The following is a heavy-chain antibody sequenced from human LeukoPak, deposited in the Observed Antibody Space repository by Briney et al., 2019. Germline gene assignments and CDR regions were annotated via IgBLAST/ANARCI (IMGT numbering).Heavy chain of an antibody. D-gene: IGHD3-22*01. J-gene: IGHJ4*02. Sequence: GGSLRLSCAASGFTFSDSAIHWVRQASGKGLEWVANIKQDGSERYYVDSVKGRFTTSRDDAKNSLYLQMNSLRAEDTAVYYCARGGMSSGYYVNYWGQGTLVTVSS. CDR1: GFTFSDSA. V-gene: IGHV3-7*05. CDR3: ARGGMSSGYYVNY. CDR2: IKQDGSER.